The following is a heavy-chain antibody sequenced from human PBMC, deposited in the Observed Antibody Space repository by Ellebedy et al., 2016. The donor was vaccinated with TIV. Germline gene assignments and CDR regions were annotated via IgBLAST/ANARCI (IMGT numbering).Heavy chain of an antibody. D-gene: IGHD3-10*01. V-gene: IGHV4-34*01. Sequence: SETLSLTXELDSGSFSGYYWAWIRQPPGKGLEWIGKINHRGSTNYNSSLKSRVTISLDTSKNQYSLKMSSVTAADTALYYCARGSLVRGVAGWGQGTLVTVSS. CDR2: INHRGST. J-gene: IGHJ4*02. CDR3: ARGSLVRGVAG. CDR1: SGSFSGYY.